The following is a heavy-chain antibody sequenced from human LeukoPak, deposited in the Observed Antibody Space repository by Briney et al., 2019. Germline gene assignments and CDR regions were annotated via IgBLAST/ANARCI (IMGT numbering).Heavy chain of an antibody. J-gene: IGHJ4*02. CDR3: ARHGIYDSSGYYFGY. D-gene: IGHD3-22*01. CDR2: IYYSGTT. Sequence: SETLSLTCTVSGGSISSNAHYWGWIRQTPGKELEWIGSIYYSGTTNYNPSLKGRVTISTDTSKNQYSLKLSSVTAADTAVYYCARHGIYDSSGYYFGYWGQGTLVTVSS. V-gene: IGHV4-39*01. CDR1: GGSISSNAHY.